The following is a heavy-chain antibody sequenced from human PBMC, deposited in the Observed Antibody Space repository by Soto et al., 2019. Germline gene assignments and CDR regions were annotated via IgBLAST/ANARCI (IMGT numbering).Heavy chain of an antibody. CDR2: IYHTGST. CDR3: ARATGTLRSRNCDE. V-gene: IGHV4-31*03. CDR1: GGSISTVGHY. Sequence: TLSLTCSVSGGSISTVGHYWTWIRQPPGKGLEWIGSIYHTGSTYYSKSLRSRLTMSVDTSKSQFSLRLSSVTAADTAVYYCARATGTLRSRNCDEWGQGRLVTVFS. D-gene: IGHD1-1*01. J-gene: IGHJ4*02.